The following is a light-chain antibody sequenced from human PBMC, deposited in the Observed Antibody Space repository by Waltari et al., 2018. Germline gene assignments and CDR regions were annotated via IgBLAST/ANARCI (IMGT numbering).Light chain of an antibody. CDR2: AAS. CDR3: QQYYSYPYT. CDR1: QGISSY. Sequence: AIRMTQSPSSLSASTGDRVTITCRASQGISSYLAWSQQNPGKAPKLLIYAASTLQSGVPSRFSGSGSGTDFTLTISCLQSEDFATYYCQQYYSYPYTFGQGTKLEIK. V-gene: IGKV1-8*01. J-gene: IGKJ2*01.